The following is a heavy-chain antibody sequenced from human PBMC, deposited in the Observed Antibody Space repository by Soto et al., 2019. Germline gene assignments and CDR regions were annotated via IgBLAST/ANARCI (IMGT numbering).Heavy chain of an antibody. Sequence: KPSETLSLTCTVSGGSISSYYWSWIRQPPGKGLEWIGYIYYSGSTNYNPSLKSRVTISVDTSKNQFSLKLSSVTAADTAVYYCARGTNPNKGWFDPWGQGTLVTVSS. D-gene: IGHD1-1*01. CDR2: IYYSGST. V-gene: IGHV4-59*01. J-gene: IGHJ5*02. CDR3: ARGTNPNKGWFDP. CDR1: GGSISSYY.